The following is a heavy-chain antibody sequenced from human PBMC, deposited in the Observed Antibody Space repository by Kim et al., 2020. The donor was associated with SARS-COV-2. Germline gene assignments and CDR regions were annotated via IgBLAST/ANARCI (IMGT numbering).Heavy chain of an antibody. CDR1: GYTFTSYA. V-gene: IGHV1-3*01. Sequence: ASVKVSCKASGYTFTSYAMHWVRQAPGQRLEWMGWINAGNGNTKYSQKFQGRVTITRDTSASTAYMELSSLRSGDTAVYYCATGTAMVTSRPLDYWGQGTLVTVSS. J-gene: IGHJ4*02. CDR2: INAGNGNT. D-gene: IGHD5-18*01. CDR3: ATGTAMVTSRPLDY.